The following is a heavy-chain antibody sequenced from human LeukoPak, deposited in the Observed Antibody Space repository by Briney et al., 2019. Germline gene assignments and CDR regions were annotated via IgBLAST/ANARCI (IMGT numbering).Heavy chain of an antibody. D-gene: IGHD3-16*02. J-gene: IGHJ4*02. CDR2: ISGSGENT. V-gene: IGHV3-23*01. CDR3: AKTVSGSYSYQGGDY. CDR1: GFTFSSYA. Sequence: GGSLRLSCAAFGFTFSSYAMSWVRQAPGKGLEWVSAISGSGENTNYADSVKGRFTMSRDNSRNMLYLQMNSLRDEDTAKYYCAKTVSGSYSYQGGDYWGQGTLVTVSS.